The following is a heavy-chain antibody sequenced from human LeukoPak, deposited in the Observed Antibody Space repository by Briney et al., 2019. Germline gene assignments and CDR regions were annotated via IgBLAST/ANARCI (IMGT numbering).Heavy chain of an antibody. CDR3: ARGSAGFDS. V-gene: IGHV4-39*07. CDR1: GASLSSSDYY. Sequence: SETLSLTCTVSGASLSSSDYYWGYIRQPPGKGLEWIGSIYSTGITYFNPSLKSRLTMSADTSKNQFSLKLSSVTATDTAIYFCARGSAGFDSWGQGTLFTVSS. CDR2: IYSTGIT. J-gene: IGHJ4*02.